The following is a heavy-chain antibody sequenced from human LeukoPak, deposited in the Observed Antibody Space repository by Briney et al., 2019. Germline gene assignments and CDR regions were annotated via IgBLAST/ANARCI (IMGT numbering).Heavy chain of an antibody. CDR2: VYSGGLT. Sequence: GGSLRLSCAASGFIVSENYMSWVRQAPGKGLEWVSTVYSGGLTFYADPVKGRFTISRGNSKNTPYLQMSSLRAEDTAVYYCVRDRWPGLGDFWGQGTTVTVSS. V-gene: IGHV3-66*01. CDR1: GFIVSENY. D-gene: IGHD6-19*01. CDR3: VRDRWPGLGDF. J-gene: IGHJ6*02.